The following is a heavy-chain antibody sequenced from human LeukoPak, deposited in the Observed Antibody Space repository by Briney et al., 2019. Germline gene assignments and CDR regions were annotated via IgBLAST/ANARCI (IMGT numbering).Heavy chain of an antibody. CDR3: AREYTAMVTAYFDY. V-gene: IGHV3-23*01. CDR2: ITGSGGST. J-gene: IGHJ4*02. D-gene: IGHD5-18*01. CDR1: GFTFSTYG. Sequence: GGTLRLSCVASGFTFSTYGMSWVRQAPGKGLEWVSAITGSGGSTYYADSVKGRFTISRDNAKNSLYLQMNSLRAEDTALYYCAREYTAMVTAYFDYWGQGTLVTVSS.